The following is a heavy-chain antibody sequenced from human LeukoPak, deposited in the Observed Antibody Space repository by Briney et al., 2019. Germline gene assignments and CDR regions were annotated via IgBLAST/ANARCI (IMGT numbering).Heavy chain of an antibody. J-gene: IGHJ5*02. CDR1: GGSISSSSYY. CDR3: ARCGYDYGDYGWFDP. CDR2: IYYSGST. D-gene: IGHD4-17*01. Sequence: PSETLSLTCTVSGGSISSSSYYWGWIRQPPGKGLEWIGSIYYSGSTYYNPSLKSRVTISVDTSKNQFSLKLSSVTAADTAVYYCARCGYDYGDYGWFDPWGQGTLVTVSS. V-gene: IGHV4-39*01.